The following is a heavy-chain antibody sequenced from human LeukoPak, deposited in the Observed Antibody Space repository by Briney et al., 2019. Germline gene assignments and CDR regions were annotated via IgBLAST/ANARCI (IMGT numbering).Heavy chain of an antibody. D-gene: IGHD4-17*01. J-gene: IGHJ4*02. CDR3: ARDSRYGEPSY. CDR1: GGSISSYY. CDR2: IYYSGST. V-gene: IGHV4-59*12. Sequence: PSETLSLTCTVSGGSISSYYWSWIRQPPGKGLEWIGYIYYSGSTSYNPSLKSRVTISVDTSKNQFSLKLTSVTAADTAVYYCARDSRYGEPSYWGQGTLVTVSS.